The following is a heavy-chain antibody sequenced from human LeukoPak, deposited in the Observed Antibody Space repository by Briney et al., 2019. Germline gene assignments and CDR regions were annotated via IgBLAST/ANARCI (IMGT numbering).Heavy chain of an antibody. Sequence: GGSLRLSCAASGFTFSSYWMHWVRQVPNQGLMWVSRINSDETISEYVDSVNGRFTISRDNAKNTLYLQMNSLKDEDTAVYYCVSEVSGSFPTWGQGTQLTVSS. CDR3: VSEVSGSFPT. CDR1: GFTFSSYW. D-gene: IGHD1-26*01. CDR2: INSDETIS. J-gene: IGHJ4*02. V-gene: IGHV3-74*01.